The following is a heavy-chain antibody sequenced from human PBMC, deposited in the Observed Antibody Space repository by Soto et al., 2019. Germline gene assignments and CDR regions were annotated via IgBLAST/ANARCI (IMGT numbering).Heavy chain of an antibody. J-gene: IGHJ3*01. CDR3: ARDRITTLGDAFNL. V-gene: IGHV1-69*08. D-gene: IGHD7-27*01. CDR1: GGTFSTYI. CDR2: IIPIPDIT. Sequence: QVQLVQSGAEVRKPGSSVKVSCKAPGGTFSTYIISWVRQAPGQGLEWMGRIIPIPDITNYAQKFQGRVTLTADRSTSTAYMRLTSLKADDKAVYYCARDRITTLGDAFNLWGQGTKVTV.